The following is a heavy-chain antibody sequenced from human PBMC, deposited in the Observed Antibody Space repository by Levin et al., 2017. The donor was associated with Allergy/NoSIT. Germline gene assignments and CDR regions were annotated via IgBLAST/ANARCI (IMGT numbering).Heavy chain of an antibody. Sequence: QAGGSLRLSCAASGFTFSNFWMNWVRQSPGKGLELVAYINQDGSAKKYVDSVKGRFTISRDNAEESVYLQMNSLRAEDAAVYYCVTPFREVTNGGSWGRGTRVTVSS. CDR1: GFTFSNFW. D-gene: IGHD2-8*01. CDR2: INQDGSAK. CDR3: VTPFREVTNGGS. V-gene: IGHV3-7*01. J-gene: IGHJ4*02.